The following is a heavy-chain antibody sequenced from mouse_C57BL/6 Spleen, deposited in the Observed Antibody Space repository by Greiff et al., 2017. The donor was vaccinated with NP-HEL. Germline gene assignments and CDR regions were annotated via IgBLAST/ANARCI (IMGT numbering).Heavy chain of an antibody. CDR2: INPGSGGT. CDR3: ASSGTSYYFDY. D-gene: IGHD4-1*01. J-gene: IGHJ2*01. Sequence: QVQLQQSGAELVRPGTSVKVSCKASGYAFTNYLIEWVKQRPGQGLEWIGVINPGSGGTNYNEKFKGKATLTADKSSSTAYMQLSSLTSEDSAVYFCASSGTSYYFDYWGQGTTLTVSS. CDR1: GYAFTNYL. V-gene: IGHV1-54*01.